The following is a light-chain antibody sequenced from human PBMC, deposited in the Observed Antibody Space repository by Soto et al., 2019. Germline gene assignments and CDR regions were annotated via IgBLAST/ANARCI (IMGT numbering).Light chain of an antibody. V-gene: IGKV3-20*01. CDR2: GAS. CDR3: QQYGSSPTP. Sequence: EMGLRESARTLSLSPGDSATLSCRASQSVSSSYLAWYQQKPGQAPRLLIYGASTRDTGIPARFSGSGSGTDFTLTISRLEPEDFAVYYCQQYGSSPTPFGQGTKVDIK. J-gene: IGKJ1*01. CDR1: QSVSSSY.